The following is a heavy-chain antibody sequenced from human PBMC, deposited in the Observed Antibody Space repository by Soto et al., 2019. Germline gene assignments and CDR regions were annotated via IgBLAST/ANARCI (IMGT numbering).Heavy chain of an antibody. CDR2: IYYSGST. Sequence: PSECVCQTGIVSGGAISGGHRSWIRQPPGKGLEWIGYIYYSGSTNYNPSLKSRVTISVDTSKNQFSLKLSSVTAADTAVYYCVTGGYYGSGSYYNYDYWGQGTLVTVSS. CDR3: VTGGYYGSGSYYNYDY. CDR1: GGAISGGH. J-gene: IGHJ4*02. D-gene: IGHD3-10*01. V-gene: IGHV4-59*01.